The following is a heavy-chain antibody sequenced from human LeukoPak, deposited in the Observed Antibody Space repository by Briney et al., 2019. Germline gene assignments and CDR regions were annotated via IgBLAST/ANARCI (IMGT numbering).Heavy chain of an antibody. CDR3: ALGSGSFFRGH. V-gene: IGHV1-2*02. Sequence: ASVKVSCKASGYSFTVFYIHWVRQAPGQGLEWLGYVNPNSGDTKYAQTLHGRVTMTRDTSITTAYMELSRLQSDDTAVYYCALGSGSFFRGHWGQGTLVTVSS. CDR1: GYSFTVFY. J-gene: IGHJ4*02. D-gene: IGHD7-27*01. CDR2: VNPNSGDT.